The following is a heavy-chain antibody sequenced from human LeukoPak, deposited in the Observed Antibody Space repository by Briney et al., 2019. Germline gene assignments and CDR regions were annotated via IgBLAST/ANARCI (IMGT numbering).Heavy chain of an antibody. CDR3: ARGGTTYGECCRFDY. CDR1: GYTFPDYY. J-gene: IGHJ4*02. D-gene: IGHD2-8*01. CDR2: TNPNSGDT. Sequence: GASVKVSCKASGYTFPDYYIHWVRQAPGQGLEWVGWTNPNSGDTSYAQRFQDRVTMTRDTLVTTAYMEVSSLRSDDTAVYYCARGGTTYGECCRFDYWGQGTLVTVSS. V-gene: IGHV1-2*02.